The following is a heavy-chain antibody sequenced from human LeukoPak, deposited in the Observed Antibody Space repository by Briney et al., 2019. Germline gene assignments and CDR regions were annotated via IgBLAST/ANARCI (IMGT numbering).Heavy chain of an antibody. V-gene: IGHV3-64*01. Sequence: PGGSLRLSCAASGFTFSSYAMHWVRQAPGKGLEYVSAISSNGGSTYYANSVKGRFTISRDNSKNTLYLQMGSLRAEDMAVYYCARGXGEVDYSXPSSSXDXXXYMDV. CDR3: ARGXGEVDYSXPSSSXDXXXYMDV. CDR2: ISSNGGST. J-gene: IGHJ6*03. D-gene: IGHD6-13*01. CDR1: GFTFSSYA.